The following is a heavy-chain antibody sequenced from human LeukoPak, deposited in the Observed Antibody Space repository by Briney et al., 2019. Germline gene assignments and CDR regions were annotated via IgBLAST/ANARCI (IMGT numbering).Heavy chain of an antibody. CDR3: GRRRDGYNYVGTDY. J-gene: IGHJ4*02. CDR2: LYPCESYT. D-gene: IGHD5-24*01. V-gene: IGHV5-51*01. CDR1: GYSFNSYW. Sequence: GESLKISRKGSGYSFNSYWLGWVRQMPGKGLEGMGILYPCESYTTYSPSFQGPVTLPADQSISTAYLQWSSLKASDTAIEYFGRRRDGYNYVGTDYWGQGTLVSVSS.